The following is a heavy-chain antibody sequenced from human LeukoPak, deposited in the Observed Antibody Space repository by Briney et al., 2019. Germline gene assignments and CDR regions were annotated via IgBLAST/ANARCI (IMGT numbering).Heavy chain of an antibody. D-gene: IGHD6-6*01. CDR3: ARRGGSSSRRSPIDY. CDR1: GFTFSDYW. J-gene: IGHJ4*02. V-gene: IGHV3-7*01. CDR2: IKQDGSQR. Sequence: GGSLRLPCTASGFTFSDYWMTWVRQAPGKGPEWVANIKQDGSQRYYVDSLRGRFTISRDNAKNSLFLQMNGLIAEDTAVYYCARRGGSSSRRSPIDYWGQGTLVTVSS.